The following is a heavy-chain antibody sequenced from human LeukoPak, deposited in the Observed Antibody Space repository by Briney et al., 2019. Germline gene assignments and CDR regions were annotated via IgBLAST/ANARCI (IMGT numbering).Heavy chain of an antibody. J-gene: IGHJ4*02. D-gene: IGHD6-19*01. CDR2: ISGSGGTT. V-gene: IGHV3-23*01. Sequence: GGSLRLSCAASGFTFSSHAMGWVRQAPGKGLEWVSTISGSGGTTNYADSVKGRFTIYRDNSKNTLYLQMKSLRDEDTAVYYCAREGNSDSYAFDYWGQGALVTVSS. CDR1: GFTFSSHA. CDR3: AREGNSDSYAFDY.